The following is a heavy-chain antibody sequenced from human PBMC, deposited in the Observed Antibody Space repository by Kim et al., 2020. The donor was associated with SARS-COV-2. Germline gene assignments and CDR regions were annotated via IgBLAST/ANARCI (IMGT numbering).Heavy chain of an antibody. CDR1: GVSISSGDYY. D-gene: IGHD3-10*01. CDR2: IYYSGST. CDR3: ARAMVRGVYFDY. V-gene: IGHV4-30-4*01. Sequence: SETLSLTCTVSGVSISSGDYYWSWIRQPPGKGLEWIGYIYYSGSTYYNPSLKSRVTISVDTSKNQFSLKLSSVTAADTAVYYCARAMVRGVYFDYWGQGTLVTVSS. J-gene: IGHJ4*02.